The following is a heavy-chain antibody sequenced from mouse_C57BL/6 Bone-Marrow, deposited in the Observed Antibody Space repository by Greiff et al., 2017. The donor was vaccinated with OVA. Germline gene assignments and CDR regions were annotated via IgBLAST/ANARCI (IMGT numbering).Heavy chain of an antibody. J-gene: IGHJ2*01. CDR2: IDPENGDT. V-gene: IGHV14-4*01. Sequence: EVKLQESGAELVRPGASVKLSCTASGFNIKDDYMHWVKQRPEQGLEWIGWIDPENGDTEYASKFQGKATITADTSSNTAYLQLSSLTSEDTAVYYCTTPTVEADYWGQGTTLTVSS. CDR3: TTPTVEADY. CDR1: GFNIKDDY.